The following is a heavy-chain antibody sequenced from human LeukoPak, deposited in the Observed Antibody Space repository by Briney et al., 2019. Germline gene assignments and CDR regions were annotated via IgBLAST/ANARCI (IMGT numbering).Heavy chain of an antibody. J-gene: IGHJ5*02. CDR1: GGSISSGSYY. V-gene: IGHV4-61*02. Sequence: SQTLSLTCTVSGGSISSGSYYWSWIRQPAGKGLEWIGRIYTSGSTNYNPSLKSRVTISVDTSKNQFSLKLSSVTAADTAVYYCARVLNWFDPWGQGTLVTVSS. CDR2: IYTSGST. CDR3: ARVLNWFDP.